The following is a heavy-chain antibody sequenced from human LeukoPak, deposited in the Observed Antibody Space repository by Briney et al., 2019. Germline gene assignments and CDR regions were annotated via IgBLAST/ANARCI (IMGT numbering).Heavy chain of an antibody. CDR1: GFTFSGSA. V-gene: IGHV3-73*01. Sequence: QPGGSLRLSCAASGFTFSGSAMHWVRQASGKGLEWVGRIRSKANSYATAYAASVKGRFTISRDDSKNTAYLQMNSLRAEDTAVYYCAKDREGWNYGKSFDYWGQGTLVTVSS. CDR3: AKDREGWNYGKSFDY. D-gene: IGHD1-7*01. CDR2: IRSKANSYAT. J-gene: IGHJ4*02.